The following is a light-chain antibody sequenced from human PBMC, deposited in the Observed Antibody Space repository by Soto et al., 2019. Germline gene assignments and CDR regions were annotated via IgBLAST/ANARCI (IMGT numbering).Light chain of an antibody. CDR3: CSHAGTYTYV. Sequence: QSALTQPRSVSGSPGQSLTISCTGTSSDVGGYNYVSWYQQYPGQVPKLMIYDVTKRPSGVPDRFSGSKSGNTASLTISGLQAEDEADYYCCSHAGTYTYVFGTGTKVTV. V-gene: IGLV2-11*01. CDR2: DVT. CDR1: SSDVGGYNY. J-gene: IGLJ1*01.